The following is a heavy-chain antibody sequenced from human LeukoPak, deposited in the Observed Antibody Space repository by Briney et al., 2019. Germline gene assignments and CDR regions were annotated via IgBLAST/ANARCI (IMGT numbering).Heavy chain of an antibody. Sequence: SETLSLTCTLSGGSISSYYWSWIRQPPGKGLEWIGYMYYIGSTNHNPSLKSRVTISIDTSKNQFSLKLYSVTAADTAVYYCARHVEQWLIIGGSDAFDIWGQGTMVTVSS. CDR3: ARHVEQWLIIGGSDAFDI. J-gene: IGHJ3*02. CDR1: GGSISSYY. CDR2: MYYIGST. V-gene: IGHV4-59*08. D-gene: IGHD6-19*01.